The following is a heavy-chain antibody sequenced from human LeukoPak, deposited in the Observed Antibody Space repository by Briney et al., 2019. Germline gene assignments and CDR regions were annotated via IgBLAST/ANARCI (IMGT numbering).Heavy chain of an antibody. D-gene: IGHD3-22*01. J-gene: IGHJ4*02. V-gene: IGHV3-9*01. CDR1: GFTFDDYA. CDR3: AKDNYYDSSGYYLY. CDR2: ISWNSGSI. Sequence: PGRSLRLSCAASGFTFDDYAMHWVRQAPGEGLEWVSGISWNSGSIGYADSVKGRFTISRDNAKNSLYLQMNSLRAEDTALYYCAKDNYYDSSGYYLYWGQGTLVTVSS.